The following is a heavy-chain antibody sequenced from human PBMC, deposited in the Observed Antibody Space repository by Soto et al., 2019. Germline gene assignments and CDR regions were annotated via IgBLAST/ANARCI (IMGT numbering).Heavy chain of an antibody. CDR1: GFTFSSYG. Sequence: GSLRLSCAASGFTFSSYGIHWVRQAPGKGLEWVAVISYDGSNKYYADSVKGRFTISRDNSKNTLYLQMNSLRAEDTAVYYCAKDRKVTGYSSSHFDYWGQGTLVTVSS. D-gene: IGHD6-13*01. CDR3: AKDRKVTGYSSSHFDY. J-gene: IGHJ4*02. CDR2: ISYDGSNK. V-gene: IGHV3-30*18.